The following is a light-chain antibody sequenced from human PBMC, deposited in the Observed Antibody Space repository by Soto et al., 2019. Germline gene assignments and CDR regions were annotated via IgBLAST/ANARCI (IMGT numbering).Light chain of an antibody. J-gene: IGLJ2*01. Sequence: QSALTQPASVSGSPGQSITISCTDVGSYNLVSWYEHHPGKAPKLIIYEGSKRPSGVSNRFSGSKSGNTASLTISGRQAEDEADYYCCSYTGTLVFGGGTKLTVL. CDR1: VGSYNL. V-gene: IGLV2-23*01. CDR2: EGS. CDR3: CSYTGTLV.